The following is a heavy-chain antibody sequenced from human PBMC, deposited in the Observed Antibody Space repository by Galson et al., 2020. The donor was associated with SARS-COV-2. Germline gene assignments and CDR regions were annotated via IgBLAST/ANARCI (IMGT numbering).Heavy chain of an antibody. CDR2: IYPGDSDT. CDR3: ARPGYYDSSGYYVWDGIDY. Sequence: GESLKISCKGSGYSFTSYWIGWVRQMPGKGLEWMGIIYPGDSDTRYSPSLQGPVTISADNSISTAYLQWSSLKASDTAMYYCARPGYYDSSGYYVWDGIDYWGQGTLVTVSS. V-gene: IGHV5-51*01. D-gene: IGHD3-22*01. CDR1: GYSFTSYW. J-gene: IGHJ4*02.